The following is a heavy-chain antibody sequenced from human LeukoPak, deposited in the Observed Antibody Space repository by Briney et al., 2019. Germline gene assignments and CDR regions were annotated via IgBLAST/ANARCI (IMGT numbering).Heavy chain of an antibody. CDR2: ISYDGSNK. CDR3: AKPAYAGYYYYMDV. V-gene: IGHV3-30*18. Sequence: GGSLRLSCAASGFTFSSYGMHWVRQAPGKGLEWVAVISYDGSNKYYADSVKGRFTISRDNSKNTPYLQMNTVRAEDTAVYYCAKPAYAGYYYYMDVWGKGTTVTISS. CDR1: GFTFSSYG. D-gene: IGHD3-16*01. J-gene: IGHJ6*03.